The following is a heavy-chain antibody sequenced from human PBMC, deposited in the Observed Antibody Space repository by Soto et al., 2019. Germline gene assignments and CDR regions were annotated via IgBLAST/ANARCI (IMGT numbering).Heavy chain of an antibody. Sequence: QVQLVQSGAEVKKPGASVKVSCKASGYTFTNFGISWVRQAPGQGLEWMGWISAYNGNTNYAQKFQGRVTMTTDTYTSTAYMEVRSLTFDDTAAYYWARGGTPIDYWGQGTLVTVSS. D-gene: IGHD3-16*01. J-gene: IGHJ4*02. CDR1: GYTFTNFG. CDR3: ARGGTPIDY. CDR2: ISAYNGNT. V-gene: IGHV1-18*01.